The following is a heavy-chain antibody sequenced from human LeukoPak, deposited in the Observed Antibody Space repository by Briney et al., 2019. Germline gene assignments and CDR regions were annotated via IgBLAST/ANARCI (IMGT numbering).Heavy chain of an antibody. Sequence: ASVKVSCKASGYTFTSYGISWVRQAPGQGLEWMGWISAYNGNTNYAQKLQGRVTMTTGTSTSTAYMELRSLRSDDTAAYYCARAAAPNYFDYWGQGTLVTVSS. CDR3: ARAAAPNYFDY. J-gene: IGHJ4*02. D-gene: IGHD2-2*01. V-gene: IGHV1-18*01. CDR2: ISAYNGNT. CDR1: GYTFTSYG.